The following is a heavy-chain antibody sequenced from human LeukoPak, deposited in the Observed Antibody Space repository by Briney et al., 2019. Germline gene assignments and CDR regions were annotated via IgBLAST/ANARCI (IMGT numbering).Heavy chain of an antibody. CDR3: AGYYGSGSYLTY. D-gene: IGHD3-10*01. J-gene: IGHJ4*02. CDR1: GFTFDDYA. CDR2: ISWNSGSI. Sequence: GGSLRLSCAASGFTFDDYAMHWVRQAPGKGLEWVSGISWNSGSIGYADSVKGRFTISRDNAKNSLYLQMNSLRAEDTAVYYCAGYYGSGSYLTYWGQGTLVTVSS. V-gene: IGHV3-9*01.